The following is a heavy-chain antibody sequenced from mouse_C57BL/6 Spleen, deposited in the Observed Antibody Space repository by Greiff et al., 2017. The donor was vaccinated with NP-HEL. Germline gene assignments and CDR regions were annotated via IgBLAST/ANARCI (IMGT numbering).Heavy chain of an antibody. V-gene: IGHV10-3*01. CDR1: GFTFNTYA. Sequence: EVQGVESGGGLVQPKGSLKLSCAASGFTFNTYAMHWVRQAPGKGLEWVARIRSKSSNYATYYADSVKDRFTISRDDSQSMLYLQMNNLKTEDTAMYYCVRDDGGYYYGSSWYFDVWGTGTTVTVSS. J-gene: IGHJ1*03. D-gene: IGHD1-1*01. CDR2: IRSKSSNYAT. CDR3: VRDDGGYYYGSSWYFDV.